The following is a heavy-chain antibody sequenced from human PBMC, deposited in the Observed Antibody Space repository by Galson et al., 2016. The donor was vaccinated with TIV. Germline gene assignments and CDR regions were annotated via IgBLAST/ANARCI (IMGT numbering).Heavy chain of an antibody. CDR2: IDWDGDK. CDR1: GFSLTTSGVS. V-gene: IGHV2-70*11. Sequence: PALVKPTQTVTLTCTFSGFSLTTSGVSVVWIRQPPGKALEWLARIDWDGDKHFSASLKTRLSIAKDTSKSQVVLRLTDVDPVDTGTYYCARVPGGVSGRGPFDNWGQGTPVTVSS. CDR3: ARVPGGVSGRGPFDN. J-gene: IGHJ4*02. D-gene: IGHD3-10*01.